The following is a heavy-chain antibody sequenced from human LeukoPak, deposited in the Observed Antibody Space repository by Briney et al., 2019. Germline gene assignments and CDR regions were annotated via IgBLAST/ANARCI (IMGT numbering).Heavy chain of an antibody. Sequence: PSETLSLTCGVSSYFLSSGYYWGVIRQPPGQGLEWIGNIYNTGSTYYNPSLKSRVTISVDTSKNQFSLKLTSVTSADTAVYFCASRTTVTNALSFDYWGRGALVAVSS. CDR2: IYNTGST. CDR1: SYFLSSGYY. CDR3: ASRTTVTNALSFDY. D-gene: IGHD4-11*01. V-gene: IGHV4-38-2*01. J-gene: IGHJ4*02.